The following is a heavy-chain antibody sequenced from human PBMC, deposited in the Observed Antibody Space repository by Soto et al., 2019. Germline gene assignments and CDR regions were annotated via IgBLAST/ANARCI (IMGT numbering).Heavy chain of an antibody. J-gene: IGHJ6*02. CDR1: GYTFTNYA. Sequence: VKVSCKASGYTFTNYAMNWVRQAPGQRLEWMGWINAGSGNTKYSQKFQGRVTITSDSSANTAYMELSSLRSEDTAVYYCARERAIPPIYYFFAMDVWGQGTTVTVS. V-gene: IGHV1-3*01. CDR2: INAGSGNT. D-gene: IGHD2-21*01. CDR3: ARERAIPPIYYFFAMDV.